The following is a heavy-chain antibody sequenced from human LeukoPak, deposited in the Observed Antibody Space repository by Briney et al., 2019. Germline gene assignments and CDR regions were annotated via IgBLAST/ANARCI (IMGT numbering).Heavy chain of an antibody. CDR1: GDSLSNYY. CDR3: ARVPTVTFFDY. CDR2: IYYSGST. D-gene: IGHD4-17*01. V-gene: IGHV4-59*12. Sequence: SETLSLTCTVSGDSLSNYYWSWIRQSPGKGLEWIGYIYYSGSTNYNPSLKSRVTISVDTSKNQFSLKLSSVTAADTAVYYCARVPTVTFFDYWGQGTLVTVSS. J-gene: IGHJ4*02.